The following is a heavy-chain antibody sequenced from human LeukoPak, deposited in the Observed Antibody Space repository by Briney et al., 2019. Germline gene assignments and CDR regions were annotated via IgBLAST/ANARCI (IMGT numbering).Heavy chain of an antibody. V-gene: IGHV4-59*08. CDR3: ARRGSSWQSFHAFDI. J-gene: IGHJ3*02. Sequence: SETLSLTCTVSGGSISSYYWSWIRQPPGKGLEWIGYIYYSGSTNYNPSLKSRVTISVNTSKNQFSLKLSSVTAADTAVYYCARRGSSWQSFHAFDIWGQGTMVTVSS. D-gene: IGHD6-13*01. CDR1: GGSISSYY. CDR2: IYYSGST.